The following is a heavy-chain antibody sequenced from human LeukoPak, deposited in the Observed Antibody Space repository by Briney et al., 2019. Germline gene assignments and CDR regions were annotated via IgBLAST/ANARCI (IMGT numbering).Heavy chain of an antibody. CDR1: GFTFSNAW. Sequence: GGSLRLSCAASGFTFSNAWMSWVRQAPGKGLEWVGRIKSKTDGETTDYAAPVKGRFTISRDDSKNTLYLQMNSLRAEDTAVYYCATPPVYYYMDVWGKGTTVTVSS. V-gene: IGHV3-15*01. J-gene: IGHJ6*03. CDR2: IKSKTDGETT. CDR3: ATPPVYYYMDV.